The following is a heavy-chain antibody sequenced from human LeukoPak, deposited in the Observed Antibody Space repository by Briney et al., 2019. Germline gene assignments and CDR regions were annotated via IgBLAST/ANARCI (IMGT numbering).Heavy chain of an antibody. CDR2: IYTSGST. CDR1: GGSISSGSYY. J-gene: IGHJ4*02. CDR3: ARETRDYGSGSYYPDY. V-gene: IGHV4-61*02. D-gene: IGHD3-10*01. Sequence: SETLSLTCTVSGGSISSGSYYWSWIRQPAGKGLEWIGRIYTSGSTNYNPSLKSRVTISVDTSKNQFSLKLSSVTAADTAVYYCARETRDYGSGSYYPDYWGQGTLVTVSS.